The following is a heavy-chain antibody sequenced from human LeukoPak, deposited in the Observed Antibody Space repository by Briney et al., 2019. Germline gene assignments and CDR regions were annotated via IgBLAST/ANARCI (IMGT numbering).Heavy chain of an antibody. J-gene: IGHJ4*02. CDR3: AKGFWIQLEHIDY. Sequence: GGSLRLSCAASGFTFSSYGMHWVRQAPGKGLEWVAVIWYDGSNKYYADSVKGRFTISRDNSKNTLYLQMNSLRAEDTAVYYCAKGFWIQLEHIDYWGQGTLVTVSS. CDR2: IWYDGSNK. D-gene: IGHD5-18*01. CDR1: GFTFSSYG. V-gene: IGHV3-33*06.